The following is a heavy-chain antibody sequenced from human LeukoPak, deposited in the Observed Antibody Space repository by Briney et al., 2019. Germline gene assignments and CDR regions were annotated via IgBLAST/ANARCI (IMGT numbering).Heavy chain of an antibody. CDR2: VNPKSGGT. D-gene: IGHD4-11*01. V-gene: IGHV1-2*02. Sequence: ASVKVSCKASGYTFTGHYIHWVRQAPGQGLERVGWVNPKSGGTNYAQKFLDRVTMTTDMSISTAYMELIRLRSRDTAVYFCARGSSKYVFGYYMDVWGKGTSIIVSS. CDR3: ARGSSKYVFGYYMDV. CDR1: GYTFTGHY. J-gene: IGHJ6*03.